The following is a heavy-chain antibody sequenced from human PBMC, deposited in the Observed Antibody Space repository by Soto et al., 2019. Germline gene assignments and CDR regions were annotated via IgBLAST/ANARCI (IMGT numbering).Heavy chain of an antibody. Sequence: GGSLRLSCAASGVTFSSYGMHWVRQAPGKGLEWVAVISYDGSNKYYADSVKGRFTISRDNSKNTLYLQMNSLRAEDTAVYYCAKDRRAVAGTHYYGMDVWGQGTTVTVSS. D-gene: IGHD6-19*01. CDR3: AKDRRAVAGTHYYGMDV. V-gene: IGHV3-30*18. CDR1: GVTFSSYG. CDR2: ISYDGSNK. J-gene: IGHJ6*02.